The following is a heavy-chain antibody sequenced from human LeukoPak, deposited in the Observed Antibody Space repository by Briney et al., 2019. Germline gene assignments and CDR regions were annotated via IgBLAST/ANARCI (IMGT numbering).Heavy chain of an antibody. D-gene: IGHD3-9*01. V-gene: IGHV4-34*01. CDR2: INHSGST. CDR3: ARHHYDILTGYYSHYYYMDV. J-gene: IGHJ6*03. Sequence: SETLSLTCAVYGGSFSGYYWSWIRQPPGKGLEWIGEINHSGSTNYNPSLKSRVTISVDTSKNQFSLKLSSVTAADTAVYYCARHHYDILTGYYSHYYYMDVWGKGTTVTISS. CDR1: GGSFSGYY.